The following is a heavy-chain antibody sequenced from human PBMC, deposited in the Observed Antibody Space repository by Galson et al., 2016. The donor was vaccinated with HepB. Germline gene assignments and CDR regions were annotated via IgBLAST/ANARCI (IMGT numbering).Heavy chain of an antibody. CDR3: AKDKGYYDGGDYHDY. J-gene: IGHJ4*02. CDR1: AFIFNNYD. Sequence: SLRLSCAAPAFIFNNYDIHWVRQAPGKGLEWVALISYDGNNKYYADSVKGRFTISRDNSRNTLYLQMNSLRVEDTAVYYCAKDKGYYDGGDYHDYWGQGTLVTVSS. D-gene: IGHD3-22*01. CDR2: ISYDGNNK. V-gene: IGHV3-30*18.